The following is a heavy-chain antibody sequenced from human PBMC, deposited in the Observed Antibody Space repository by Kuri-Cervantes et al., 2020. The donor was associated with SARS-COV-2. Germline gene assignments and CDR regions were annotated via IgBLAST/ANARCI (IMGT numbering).Heavy chain of an antibody. D-gene: IGHD5-18*01. Sequence: LTCAASGCTFSSYSMNWVRQAPGKGLEWVSGISWNSGNIDQADSVKGRFTISRDNAKSSLYLEMNSLRVEDTAFYYCAKDMWSDDRGHSHGGFDFWGQGTLVTVSS. CDR1: GCTFSSYS. CDR2: ISWNSGNI. J-gene: IGHJ4*02. CDR3: AKDMWSDDRGHSHGGFDF. V-gene: IGHV3-9*01.